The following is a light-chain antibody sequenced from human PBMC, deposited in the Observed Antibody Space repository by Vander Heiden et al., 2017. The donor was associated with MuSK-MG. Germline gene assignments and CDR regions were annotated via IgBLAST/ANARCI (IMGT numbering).Light chain of an antibody. V-gene: IGKV1-39*01. Sequence: DIQMTQSPSSLSASVGDRVTITCRASQSISSYLNWYQQKPGKAPKLLIYAASSLQSGVPSRFSGSGSGTDFTLTISSRQPADFATYYCQQSYSTPPYTFGQGTKLEMK. CDR1: QSISSY. CDR2: AAS. CDR3: QQSYSTPPYT. J-gene: IGKJ2*01.